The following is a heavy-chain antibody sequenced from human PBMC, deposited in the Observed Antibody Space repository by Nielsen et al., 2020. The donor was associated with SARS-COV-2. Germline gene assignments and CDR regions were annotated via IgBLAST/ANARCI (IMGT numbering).Heavy chain of an antibody. Sequence: GESLKISCAASGFTFSSYEMNWVRQAPGKGLEWVSYISSSGSTIYYADSVKGRFTISRDNAKNSLYLQMNSLRAEDTAVYYCAREGRRRRIAVADGPYDAFDIWGQGTMVTVSS. CDR2: ISSSGSTI. D-gene: IGHD6-19*01. CDR1: GFTFSSYE. J-gene: IGHJ3*02. V-gene: IGHV3-48*03. CDR3: AREGRRRRIAVADGPYDAFDI.